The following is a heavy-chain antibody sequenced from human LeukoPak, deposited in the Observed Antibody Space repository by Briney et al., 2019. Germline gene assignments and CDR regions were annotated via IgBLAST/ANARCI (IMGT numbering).Heavy chain of an antibody. J-gene: IGHJ6*03. Sequence: GGSLRLSCAASRFTFSSYGMHWVRQAPGKGLEGVAYIQYDGSNEQYADSVKGRFSISRDNGKNSLYLQMNSLRAEDTAVYYCARALKDLRRRIGGTTTFEYYYYMDVWGKGTTVIISS. V-gene: IGHV3-30*02. D-gene: IGHD1-26*01. CDR2: IQYDGSNE. CDR1: RFTFSSYG. CDR3: ARALKDLRRRIGGTTTFEYYYYMDV.